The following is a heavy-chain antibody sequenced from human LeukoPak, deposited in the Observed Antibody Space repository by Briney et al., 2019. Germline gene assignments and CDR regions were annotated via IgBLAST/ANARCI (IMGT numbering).Heavy chain of an antibody. J-gene: IGHJ4*02. CDR1: GGSFSGYY. V-gene: IGHV4-34*01. Sequence: PSETLSLTCAVYGGSFSGYYWSWIRQPPGKGLEWIGEINHSGSTNYSPSLKSRVTISLDTSKNQFSLKLSSVTAADTAVYYCARGAGQQQLFDYWGQGTLVTVSS. D-gene: IGHD6-13*01. CDR3: ARGAGQQQLFDY. CDR2: INHSGST.